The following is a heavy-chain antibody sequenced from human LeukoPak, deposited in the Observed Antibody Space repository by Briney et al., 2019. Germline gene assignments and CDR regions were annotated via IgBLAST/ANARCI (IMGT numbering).Heavy chain of an antibody. CDR3: AKAELARYYSYGMTS. Sequence: PGGSLRLSCAASGFAFTTYSMSWVRQAPGRGLEWVSAISGSGGSTYYADSVKGRFTISRDNSKNTLYLQMNSLRAEDTAVYYCAKAELARYYSYGMTSGAKGPRSASP. CDR1: GFAFTTYS. CDR2: ISGSGGST. V-gene: IGHV3-23*01. J-gene: IGHJ6*02. D-gene: IGHD1-26*01.